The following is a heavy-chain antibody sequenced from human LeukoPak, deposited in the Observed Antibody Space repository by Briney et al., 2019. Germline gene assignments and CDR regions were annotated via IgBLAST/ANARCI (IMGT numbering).Heavy chain of an antibody. CDR2: IYYSGST. CDR3: ARVGITLDAFDI. D-gene: IGHD3-16*01. J-gene: IGHJ3*02. Sequence: PSETLSLTCTVSGGSISSSSYYWGWIRQPPGKGLEWIGSIYYSGSTYYNPSLKSRVTISVDTSKNQFSLKLSSVTAADTAVYYCARVGITLDAFDIWGQGTMVTVSS. CDR1: GGSISSSSYY. V-gene: IGHV4-39*07.